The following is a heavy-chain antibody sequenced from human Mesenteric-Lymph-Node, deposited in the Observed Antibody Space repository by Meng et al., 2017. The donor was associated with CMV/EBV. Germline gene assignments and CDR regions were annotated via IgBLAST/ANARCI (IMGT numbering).Heavy chain of an antibody. CDR1: GFNFSDYY. CDR2: ITISGGTV. Sequence: GGSLRLSCAASGFNFSDYYMSWIRQAPGRGLEWVSYITISGGTVYYADSLKGRFTISRDNSKNTLFLQMNSLRVEDTAVYYCARDWDGSCYWGQGTLVTVSS. J-gene: IGHJ4*02. D-gene: IGHD2-15*01. V-gene: IGHV3-11*04. CDR3: ARDWDGSCY.